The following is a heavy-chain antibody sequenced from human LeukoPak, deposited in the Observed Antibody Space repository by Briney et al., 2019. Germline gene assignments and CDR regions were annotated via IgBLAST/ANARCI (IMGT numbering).Heavy chain of an antibody. J-gene: IGHJ3*02. D-gene: IGHD3-3*01. CDR1: GYTFTSNY. CDR2: INPSGGTT. V-gene: IGHV1-46*03. CDR3: TRGVGVTIFGVGGQAFDI. Sequence: GASVKVSCKASGYTFTSNYMYWVRQAPGQGLEWMGIINPSGGTTRYAQKFQGRVTMTRDTSTSTLYMELSSLRSGDTAVYYCTRGVGVTIFGVGGQAFDIWGQGTMVTVSS.